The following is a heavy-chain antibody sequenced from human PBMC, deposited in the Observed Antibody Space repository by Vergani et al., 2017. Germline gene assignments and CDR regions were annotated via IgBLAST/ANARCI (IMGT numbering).Heavy chain of an antibody. CDR1: GGSISSSSYY. D-gene: IGHD1-26*01. CDR2: IYYSGST. J-gene: IGHJ4*02. V-gene: IGHV4-39*01. CDR3: ARHDPPEGAYSGSYLGMIDY. Sequence: QLQLQESGPGLVKPSETLSLTCTVSGGSISSSSYYWGWIRQPPGKGLGWIGSIYYSGSTYYNPSLKSRVTISVDTSKNQFSLKLSSVTAADKAVYYCARHDPPEGAYSGSYLGMIDYWGQGTLVTVSS.